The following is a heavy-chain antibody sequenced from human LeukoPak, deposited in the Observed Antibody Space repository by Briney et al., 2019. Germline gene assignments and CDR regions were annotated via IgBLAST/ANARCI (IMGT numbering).Heavy chain of an antibody. V-gene: IGHV3-23*01. D-gene: IGHD6-19*01. J-gene: IGHJ4*02. CDR3: AKAQGIAVAGTFHY. CDR1: GFTFSSYA. CDR2: ISGSGGST. Sequence: GGSLRLSCAASGFTFSSYAMSWVRQAPGKGLEWVSAISGSGGSTYYADPVKGRFTISRDNSKNTLYLQMNSLRVEDTAVYYCAKAQGIAVAGTFHYWGQGTLVTVSS.